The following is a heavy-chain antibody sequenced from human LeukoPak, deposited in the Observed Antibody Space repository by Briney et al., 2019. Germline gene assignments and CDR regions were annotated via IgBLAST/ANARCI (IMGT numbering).Heavy chain of an antibody. CDR1: GFTFSRYW. J-gene: IGHJ4*02. V-gene: IGHV3-74*01. D-gene: IGHD6-19*01. Sequence: PGGSLRLSCVASGFTFSRYWMHWVRQAPGKGLVWVSRINSDGRSTNYADSVKGRFSISRDNAENTLYLQMNSLRVEDTAVYYCARDLKRGYSSGRYSWGTGSSNDYWGQGTLVTVSS. CDR3: ARDLKRGYSSGRYSWGTGSSNDY. CDR2: INSDGRST.